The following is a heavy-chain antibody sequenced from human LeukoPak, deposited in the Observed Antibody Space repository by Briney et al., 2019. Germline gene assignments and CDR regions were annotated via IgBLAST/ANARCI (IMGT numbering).Heavy chain of an antibody. CDR3: ARDLFLFDPDSSGFWPLDN. CDR1: GFTFSSYS. J-gene: IGHJ4*02. D-gene: IGHD3-22*01. V-gene: IGHV3-21*01. CDR2: ISSSSSYT. Sequence: GGSLRLSCAASGFTFSSYSMNWVRQAPGKGLQWVSSISSSSSYTYYADSVRGRYITSRDNTKNSLFLQMNSLRVEDTAVYYCARDLFLFDPDSSGFWPLDNWGQGTLVTVSS.